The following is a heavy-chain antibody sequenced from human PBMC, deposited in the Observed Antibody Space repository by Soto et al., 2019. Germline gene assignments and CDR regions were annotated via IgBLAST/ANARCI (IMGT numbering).Heavy chain of an antibody. CDR1: GGTFSSYA. V-gene: IGHV1-69*01. J-gene: IGHJ6*02. CDR2: IIPISDTT. D-gene: IGHD2-2*01. CDR3: VRSQGSSTSLEIYYYYYYGIDV. Sequence: QVQLVQSGAEVKKPGSSVKVSCKASGGTFSSYAISWVRQAPGQGLEWMGGIIPISDTTNYAQKFQGRVTITADESTSTAYMELSSLRSDDTAVYYCVRSQGSSTSLEIYYYYYYGIDVWGQGTTVTVSS.